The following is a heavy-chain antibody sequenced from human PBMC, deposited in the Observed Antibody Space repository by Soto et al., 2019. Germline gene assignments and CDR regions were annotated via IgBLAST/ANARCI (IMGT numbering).Heavy chain of an antibody. CDR3: ARAQWELLPFDY. J-gene: IGHJ4*02. D-gene: IGHD1-26*01. Sequence: SETLSLTCTVSGGSISSYYWSWIRQPPGKGLEWIGYIYYSGSTNYNPSLKSRVTISVDTSKNQFSLKLSSVTAADTAVYYCARAQWELLPFDYWGQGTLVTVSS. CDR2: IYYSGST. CDR1: GGSISSYY. V-gene: IGHV4-59*01.